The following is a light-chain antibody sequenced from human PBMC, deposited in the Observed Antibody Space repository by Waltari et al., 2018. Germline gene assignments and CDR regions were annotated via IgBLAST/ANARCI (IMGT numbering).Light chain of an antibody. Sequence: DIQMTQSPSSLSASVGDRVTITCQASQDISNYLNWYQQKPGKAPKLLIYDASNLETGGPARFSGSGSGTDFTVTISSLQPEDIATYYCQQYDNLPRTFGPGTKVDIK. CDR2: DAS. CDR3: QQYDNLPRT. J-gene: IGKJ3*01. V-gene: IGKV1-33*01. CDR1: QDISNY.